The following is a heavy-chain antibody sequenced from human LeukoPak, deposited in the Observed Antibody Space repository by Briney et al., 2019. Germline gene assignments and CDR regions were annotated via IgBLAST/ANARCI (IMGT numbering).Heavy chain of an antibody. Sequence: SGTLSLTCTVSGGSISSYYWSWIRQPPGKGLEWIGYIYYSGSTNYNPSLKSRVTISVDTSKNQFSLKLSSVTAADTAVYYCARRAYCGGDCYDTLDYWGQGTLVTVSS. J-gene: IGHJ4*02. CDR2: IYYSGST. CDR3: ARRAYCGGDCYDTLDY. D-gene: IGHD2-21*02. CDR1: GGSISSYY. V-gene: IGHV4-59*08.